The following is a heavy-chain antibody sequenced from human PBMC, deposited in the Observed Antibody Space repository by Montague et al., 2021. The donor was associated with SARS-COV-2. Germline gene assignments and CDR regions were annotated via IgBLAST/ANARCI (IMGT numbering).Heavy chain of an antibody. CDR1: GFTFEDYT. J-gene: IGHJ4*02. Sequence: SLRLSCAASGFTFEDYTMQWIRQAPGKGLEWVSTVSDSSMSIGYAASVKGRFTISRDNAKNSLYLQMNSLRPEDTALYYCVRAGRYDWSPDCWGQGTLVTVSS. V-gene: IGHV3-9*01. D-gene: IGHD3-10*01. CDR2: VSDSSMSI. CDR3: VRAGRYDWSPDC.